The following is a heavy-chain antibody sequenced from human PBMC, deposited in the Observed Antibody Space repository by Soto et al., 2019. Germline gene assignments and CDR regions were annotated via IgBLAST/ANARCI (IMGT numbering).Heavy chain of an antibody. CDR2: INPNSGGT. D-gene: IGHD3-16*01. CDR3: ARVGEIRSKVEFYFDY. V-gene: IGHV1-2*04. J-gene: IGHJ4*02. CDR1: GYTFTGYY. Sequence: ASVKVSCKASGYTFTGYYMHWVRQAPGQGLEWMGWINPNSGGTNYAQKFQGWVTMNRDASISTAYMELSRLRSYDTAVYYCARVGEIRSKVEFYFDYWGQGTLVTVSS.